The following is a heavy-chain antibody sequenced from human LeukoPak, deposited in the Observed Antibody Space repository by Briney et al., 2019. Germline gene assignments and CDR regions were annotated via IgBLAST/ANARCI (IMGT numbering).Heavy chain of an antibody. CDR3: AREAAVGATNAFDI. V-gene: IGHV4-59*01. CDR1: GGSISSYY. Sequence: SETLSLTCTVSGGSISSYYWSWIRQPPGKGLEWIGYIYYSGSTNYNPSLKSRVTVSVDTSKNQFSLSLSSVTAADTAVYYCAREAAVGATNAFDIWGQGTTVTVSS. J-gene: IGHJ3*02. CDR2: IYYSGST. D-gene: IGHD1-26*01.